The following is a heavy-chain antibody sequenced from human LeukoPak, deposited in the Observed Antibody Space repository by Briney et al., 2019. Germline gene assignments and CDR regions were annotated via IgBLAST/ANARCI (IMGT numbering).Heavy chain of an antibody. Sequence: PSETLSLTCTVSGGSISSYYWSWIRQPAGKGPEWIGRMYTSGSTNYNPSLKSRVTMSVDTSKNQFSLKLSSVTAADTAVYYCAREVWYGSGYYYDYWGQGTLVTVSS. V-gene: IGHV4-4*07. J-gene: IGHJ4*02. CDR3: AREVWYGSGYYYDY. CDR1: GGSISSYY. CDR2: MYTSGST. D-gene: IGHD3-22*01.